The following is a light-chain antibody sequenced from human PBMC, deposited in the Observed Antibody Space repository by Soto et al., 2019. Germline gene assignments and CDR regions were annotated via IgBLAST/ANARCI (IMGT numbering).Light chain of an antibody. CDR2: GAS. J-gene: IGKJ2*01. CDR3: QQYNNWPLYT. V-gene: IGKV3-15*01. Sequence: EIGMTQSPATLSVSPGERATLSCRASQSVSCNFAWYQQKPGQAPRLLIYGASTRATGIPARFSGSGSGTEFTLTISSLQSEDFAVYYCQQYNNWPLYTFGQGTKLEIK. CDR1: QSVSCN.